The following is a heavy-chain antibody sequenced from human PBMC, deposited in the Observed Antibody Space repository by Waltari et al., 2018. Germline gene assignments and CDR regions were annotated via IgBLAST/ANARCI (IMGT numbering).Heavy chain of an antibody. Sequence: QLQLQESGPGLVKPPETLSLTCTVSGGSLIISSHYWGWVRQPPGKGLEWIGSIYYCGSTYYNPSLKSRVTISVDTSKNQFSLKLSSVTAADTAVYYCARDRDDFWSRGFWDYWGQGTLVTVSS. V-gene: IGHV4-39*07. J-gene: IGHJ4*02. CDR1: GGSLIISSHY. CDR2: IYYCGST. CDR3: ARDRDDFWSRGFWDY. D-gene: IGHD3-3*01.